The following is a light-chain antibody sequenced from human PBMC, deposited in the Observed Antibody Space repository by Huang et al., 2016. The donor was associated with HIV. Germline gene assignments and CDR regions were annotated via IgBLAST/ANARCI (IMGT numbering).Light chain of an antibody. J-gene: IGKJ4*01. Sequence: DIQMTQSPTSLSASVGDRVTITCRASQDISNSVAWYQQKPGKAPERRLYAASRLESGGPSRFSGSGSGTDYTLTISSLQPEDFATYYCQQYYGAPNFGGGTKVEIK. CDR2: AAS. CDR3: QQYYGAPN. V-gene: IGKV1-NL1*01. CDR1: QDISNS.